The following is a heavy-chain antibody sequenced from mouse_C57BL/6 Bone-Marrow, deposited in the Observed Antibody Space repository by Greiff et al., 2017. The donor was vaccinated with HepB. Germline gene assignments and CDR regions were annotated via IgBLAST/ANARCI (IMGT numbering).Heavy chain of an antibody. CDR3: AREGVYYYYAMDY. CDR2: IYPRSGNT. D-gene: IGHD1-1*01. V-gene: IGHV1-81*01. Sequence: VQLVESGAELARPGASVKLSCKASGSTFTSYGISWVKQRTGQGLEWIGEIYPRSGNTYYNEKFKGKATLTADKSSSTAYMELRSLTSEDSAVYFCAREGVYYYYAMDYWGQGTSATVSS. J-gene: IGHJ4*01. CDR1: GSTFTSYG.